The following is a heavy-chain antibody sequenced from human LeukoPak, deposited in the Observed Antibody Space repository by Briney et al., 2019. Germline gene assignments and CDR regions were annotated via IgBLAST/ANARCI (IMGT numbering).Heavy chain of an antibody. D-gene: IGHD6-13*01. J-gene: IGHJ6*02. CDR1: GFTFSSYA. CDR3: AKAPRAAAGTYNGMDV. V-gene: IGHV3-23*01. CDR2: ISGSGGST. Sequence: PGGSLRLSCAASGFTFSSYAMSWVRQASGKGLEWVSAISGSGGSTYYADSVKGRFTISRDNSQDTLYLQMNGLRAEDTAVYYCAKAPRAAAGTYNGMDVWGQGTTVTVSS.